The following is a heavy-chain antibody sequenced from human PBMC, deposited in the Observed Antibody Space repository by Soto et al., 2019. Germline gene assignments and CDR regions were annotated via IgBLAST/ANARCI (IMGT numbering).Heavy chain of an antibody. CDR1: VGTFSSYT. J-gene: IGHJ4*02. CDR2: IIPILGIA. D-gene: IGHD2-2*01. V-gene: IGHV1-69*02. CDR3: AGSEGVVVPAGVDY. Sequence: QVQLVQSGAEVKKPGSSVKVSCKASVGTFSSYTISWVRQAPGQGLEWMGRIIPILGIANYAQKFQGRVTITADKTTSTAYMELSILRSGVTAVYYCAGSEGVVVPAGVDYWGQGTLVTVSS.